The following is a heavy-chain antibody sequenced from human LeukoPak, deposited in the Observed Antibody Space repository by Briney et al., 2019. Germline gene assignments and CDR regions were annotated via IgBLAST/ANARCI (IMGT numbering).Heavy chain of an antibody. CDR1: GYTFTSYG. D-gene: IGHD2-8*01. Sequence: ASVKVSCKASGYTFTSYGISWVRQAPGQGLDWMGWISAYNGNTNYAQKFQGRVTMTTDTSTSKAYMEVRSLRSDDTAVYYCVRDNGHWFDPWGQGTLVTVSS. CDR3: VRDNGHWFDP. V-gene: IGHV1-18*01. J-gene: IGHJ5*02. CDR2: ISAYNGNT.